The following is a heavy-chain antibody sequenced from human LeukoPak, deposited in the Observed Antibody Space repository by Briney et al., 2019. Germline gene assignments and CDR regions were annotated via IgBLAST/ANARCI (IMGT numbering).Heavy chain of an antibody. D-gene: IGHD3-10*02. V-gene: IGHV1-2*04. J-gene: IGHJ4*02. CDR1: GYTFTGYY. Sequence: ASMKVSCKASGYTFTGYYMHWVRQAPGQGLEWMGWINPNSGGTNYAQKFQGWVTMTRDTSISTAYMELSRLRSDDTAVYYCARERVRGDRYFYYFDYWGQGTLVTVSS. CDR3: ARERVRGDRYFYYFDY. CDR2: INPNSGGT.